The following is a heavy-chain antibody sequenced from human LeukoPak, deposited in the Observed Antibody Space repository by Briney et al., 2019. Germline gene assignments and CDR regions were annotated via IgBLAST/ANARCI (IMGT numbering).Heavy chain of an antibody. CDR1: GGTFSSYA. CDR3: ARADCSSTSCPFDY. Sequence: SVKVSCRASGGTFSSYAISWVRQAPGQGLGWMGGIIPIFGTANYAQKFQGRVTITADKSTSTAYMELSSLRSEDTAVYYCARADCSSTSCPFDYWGQGTLVTVSS. V-gene: IGHV1-69*06. CDR2: IIPIFGTA. D-gene: IGHD2-2*01. J-gene: IGHJ4*02.